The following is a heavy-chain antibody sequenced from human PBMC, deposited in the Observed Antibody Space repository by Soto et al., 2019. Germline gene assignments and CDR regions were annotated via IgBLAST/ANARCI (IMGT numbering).Heavy chain of an antibody. Sequence: SQTLSLTCAISGDSVSSNSAAWNWIRPSPSRGLEWLGRTYYRSKWYNDYAVSVKSRITINPDTSRNQFSLQLNSVTPEDTAVYYCARAEYSSSTGNYYYYGMDVWGQGTTVTVSS. D-gene: IGHD6-6*01. CDR1: GDSVSSNSAA. J-gene: IGHJ6*02. CDR2: TYYRSKWYN. CDR3: ARAEYSSSTGNYYYYGMDV. V-gene: IGHV6-1*01.